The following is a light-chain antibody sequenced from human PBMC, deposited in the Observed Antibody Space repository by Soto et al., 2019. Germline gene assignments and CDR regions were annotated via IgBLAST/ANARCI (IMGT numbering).Light chain of an antibody. J-gene: IGKJ2*01. V-gene: IGKV3-20*01. CDR2: GAS. CDR3: QQYASSPYT. Sequence: EMVWTQSPGTLSLSPGERATLSCRASQSISSSYLAWYQQKPGQAPRLLIYGASRRATGIPDRFSGRESGTDFTLTITTLEPEDSAVYFCQQYASSPYTFGQGTKVEIK. CDR1: QSISSSY.